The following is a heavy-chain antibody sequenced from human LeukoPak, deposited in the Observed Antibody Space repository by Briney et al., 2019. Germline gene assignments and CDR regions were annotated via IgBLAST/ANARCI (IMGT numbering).Heavy chain of an antibody. CDR3: ARGQAAAGLYYYYGMDV. CDR2: IYPGDSDT. V-gene: IGHV5-51*01. CDR1: GYSFTSYW. D-gene: IGHD6-13*01. J-gene: IGHJ6*02. Sequence: GESLKISCKGSGYSFTSYWIGWVRQMPGKGLEWMGIIYPGDSDTRYSPSFQGQVTISADKSISTAYLQWSSLKASDTAMYYCARGQAAAGLYYYYGMDVWGQGTTVTVSS.